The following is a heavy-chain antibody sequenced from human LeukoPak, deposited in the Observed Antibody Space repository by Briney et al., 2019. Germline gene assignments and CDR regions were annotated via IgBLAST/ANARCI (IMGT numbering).Heavy chain of an antibody. CDR2: IYHSGTT. CDR1: GGSISSNNW. CDR3: ARASGYSNRHCDY. J-gene: IGHJ4*02. V-gene: IGHV4-4*02. D-gene: IGHD6-13*01. Sequence: SGTLSLTCAVSGGSISSNNWWSWVRQPPGKGLEWIGEIYHSGTTNYNSSLKSRVTISVDKPKNQFSLKLSSVTAADTAIYYCARASGYSNRHCDYWGQGTLVTVSS.